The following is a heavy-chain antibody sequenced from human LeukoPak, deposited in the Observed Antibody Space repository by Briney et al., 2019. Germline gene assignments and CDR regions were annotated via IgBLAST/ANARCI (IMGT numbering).Heavy chain of an antibody. D-gene: IGHD3-16*01. J-gene: IGHJ6*04. CDR2: IYYSGST. Sequence: SETLSLTCTVSGGSISSGGYYWSWIRQHPGKSLEWIGYIYYSGSTYYNPSLKSRVTISVDTSKNQFSLKLSSVTAADTAVYYCARVSPSGAYYGMDVWGKGTTVTVSS. V-gene: IGHV4-31*03. CDR3: ARVSPSGAYYGMDV. CDR1: GGSISSGGYY.